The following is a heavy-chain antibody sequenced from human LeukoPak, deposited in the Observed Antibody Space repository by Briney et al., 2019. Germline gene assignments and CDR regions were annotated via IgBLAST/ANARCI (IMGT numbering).Heavy chain of an antibody. CDR2: INHSGST. V-gene: IGHV4-39*07. J-gene: IGHJ6*02. CDR1: GGSISSSSYC. CDR3: ARGEVHCGMDV. Sequence: SETLSLTCTVSGGSISSSSYCWGWIRQPPGKGLEWIGEINHSGSTNYNPSLKSRVTISVDTSKNQFSLKLSSVTAADTAVYYCARGEVHCGMDVWGQGTTVTVSS.